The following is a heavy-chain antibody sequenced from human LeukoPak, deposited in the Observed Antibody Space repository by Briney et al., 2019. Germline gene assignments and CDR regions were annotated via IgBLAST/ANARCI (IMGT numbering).Heavy chain of an antibody. Sequence: SETLSLTCSVSGVSISSSNSYWGWIRQPPGKGLEWIGSIYYTGNTYYNASLKSRVTISIDTSKNQFSLKLTSVTAADTAVYYCARERYFDWSPVYYFDYWGQGTLVTVSS. CDR3: ARERYFDWSPVYYFDY. CDR2: IYYTGNT. J-gene: IGHJ4*02. D-gene: IGHD3-9*01. V-gene: IGHV4-39*01. CDR1: GVSISSSNSY.